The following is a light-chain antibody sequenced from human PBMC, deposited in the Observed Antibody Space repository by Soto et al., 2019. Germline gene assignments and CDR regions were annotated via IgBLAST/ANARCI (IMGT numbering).Light chain of an antibody. V-gene: IGKV3-20*01. J-gene: IGKJ5*01. CDR2: GAS. CDR1: QSVSSSY. Sequence: EIVSTQSPGTLSLSPGERATLSCSASQSVSSSYLAWYQQKPGQAPRLLIYGASSRATGVPDRFSGSGSGTDFTLTISRLEPEDFAVYYCQQYGSSSITFGQGTRLEIK. CDR3: QQYGSSSIT.